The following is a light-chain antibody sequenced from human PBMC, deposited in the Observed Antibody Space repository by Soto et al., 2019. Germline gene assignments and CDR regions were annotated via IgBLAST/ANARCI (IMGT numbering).Light chain of an antibody. V-gene: IGKV3-20*01. CDR3: QQYGSSPWT. CDR1: QSVSSSY. CDR2: GAS. J-gene: IGKJ1*01. Sequence: EMVLTQSPGTLSLSPGERATLSCRASQSVSSSYLAWYQQKPGQAPRLLIYGASSRATGIPDRFSGGGSGTDFTLTISRLEPEDFAVYYCQQYGSSPWTFGQGTKVDSK.